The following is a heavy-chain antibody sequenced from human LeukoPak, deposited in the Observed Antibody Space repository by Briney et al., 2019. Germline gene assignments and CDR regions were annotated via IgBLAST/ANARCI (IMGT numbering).Heavy chain of an antibody. CDR2: IYHSGST. CDR3: ARVLYRGITVIVN. Sequence: SETLSLTCTVSGGSISSGGYYWSWIRQPPGKGLEWIGYIYHSGSTYYNPSLKSRVTISVDRSKNQFSLKLSSVTAADTAAYYCARVLYRGITVIVNWGQGTLVTVSS. D-gene: IGHD3-22*01. V-gene: IGHV4-30-2*01. CDR1: GGSISSGGYY. J-gene: IGHJ4*02.